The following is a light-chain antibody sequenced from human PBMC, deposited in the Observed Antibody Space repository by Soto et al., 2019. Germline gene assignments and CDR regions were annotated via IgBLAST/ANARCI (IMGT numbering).Light chain of an antibody. CDR2: DVS. V-gene: IGLV2-14*03. CDR1: SSDIGGYDF. J-gene: IGLJ2*01. CDR3: SSYRSTTSLVV. Sequence: QSALTQPASVSGSPGQSITISCTGTSSDIGGYDFVSWYQCHPGKAPKLIIYDVSYRPSEISYRFSGSKSANTASLNISGLRGEDEADYYCSSYRSTTSLVVFGGGTQLTVL.